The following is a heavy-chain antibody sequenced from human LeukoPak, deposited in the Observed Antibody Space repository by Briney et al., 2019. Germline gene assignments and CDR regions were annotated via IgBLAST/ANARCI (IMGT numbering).Heavy chain of an antibody. CDR1: GGTFSSYA. CDR2: IIPIFGTA. CDR3: ASLGIPPHGDY. J-gene: IGHJ4*02. D-gene: IGHD7-27*01. Sequence: ASVKVSCKASGGTFSSYAISWVRQAPGQGLEWMGGIIPIFGTANYAQKFQGRVTITTDESTSTAYMELSSLRPEDTAVYYCASLGIPPHGDYWGQGTLVTVSS. V-gene: IGHV1-69*05.